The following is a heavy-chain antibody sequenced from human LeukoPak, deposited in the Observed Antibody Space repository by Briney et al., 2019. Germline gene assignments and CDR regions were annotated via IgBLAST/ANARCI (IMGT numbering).Heavy chain of an antibody. Sequence: SETLSLTCTVSGGSIDSYHWSRIRHPAGRGLEWIGRIYTSGSTNYNPSLKSRVTMSVDTSKNQFSLKLSSVTAADTAVYYCARVAQKLERIALAATSEWRANWYFDLWGRGTLVTVSS. CDR1: GGSIDSYH. D-gene: IGHD6-19*01. J-gene: IGHJ2*01. CDR2: IYTSGST. V-gene: IGHV4-4*07. CDR3: ARVAQKLERIALAATSEWRANWYFDL.